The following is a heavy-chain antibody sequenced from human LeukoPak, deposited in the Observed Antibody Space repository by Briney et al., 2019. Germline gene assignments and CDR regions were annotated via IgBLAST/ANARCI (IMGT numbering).Heavy chain of an antibody. CDR3: ARDLVRWELLLPGAFDI. Sequence: GGSLRLSCAASGFTFRSYSMNWVRQAPGKGREWVSSISSSSSYIYYADSVKGRFTISRDNAKNSLYLQMNSLRAEDTAVYYCARDLVRWELLLPGAFDIWGQGTMVTVSS. J-gene: IGHJ3*02. V-gene: IGHV3-21*01. CDR1: GFTFRSYS. CDR2: ISSSSSYI. D-gene: IGHD1-26*01.